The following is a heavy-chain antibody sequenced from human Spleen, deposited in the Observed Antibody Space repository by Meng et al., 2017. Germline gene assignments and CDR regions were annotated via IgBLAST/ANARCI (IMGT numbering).Heavy chain of an antibody. V-gene: IGHV4-31*03. D-gene: IGHD1-26*01. Sequence: SETLSLTCTVSGASIISGPHYWSWIRQHPGKGLEWIGYIYHSGSTYYNPSLKGRLTMSVDTSKNQFSLSLRSVSAADTAVYYRARGELKSFDYWGQGTLVTVSS. J-gene: IGHJ4*02. CDR1: GASIISGPHY. CDR3: ARGELKSFDY. CDR2: IYHSGST.